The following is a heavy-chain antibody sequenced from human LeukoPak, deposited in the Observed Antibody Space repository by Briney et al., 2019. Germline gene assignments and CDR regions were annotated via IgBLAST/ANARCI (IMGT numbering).Heavy chain of an antibody. J-gene: IGHJ6*03. V-gene: IGHV1-2*02. CDR1: GYTFTGYY. Sequence: ASVTVSCKASGYTFTGYYMHWVRQAPGQGLEWMGWINPNSGGTNYAQKFQGRVTMTRDTSISTAYMELSRLRSDDTAVYYCAREESGYYYYMDVWGKGTTVTVSS. CDR2: INPNSGGT. CDR3: AREESGYYYYMDV.